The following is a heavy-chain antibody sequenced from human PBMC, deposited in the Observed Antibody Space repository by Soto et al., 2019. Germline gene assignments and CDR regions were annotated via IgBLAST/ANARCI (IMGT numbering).Heavy chain of an antibody. J-gene: IGHJ6*04. Sequence: SETLSLPCTVSGSAISRYYWSWIRQPPGKGLVWIVYIYCCGSTNYNPSLKCRVTISVNTSKNHFSLKLSSVPAADTAVYYCPRDHSGMGVCGKRPRVTACS. CDR2: IYCCGST. CDR3: PRDHSGMGV. V-gene: IGHV4-59*01. CDR1: GSAISRYY.